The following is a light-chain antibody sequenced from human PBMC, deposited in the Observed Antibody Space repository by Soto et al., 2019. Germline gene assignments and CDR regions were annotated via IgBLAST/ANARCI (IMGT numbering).Light chain of an antibody. CDR2: KAS. CDR1: QVIKTY. CDR3: QNYVSAPRT. J-gene: IGKJ1*01. Sequence: IQMTQSPSSLSASVGDRVTITCRASQVIKTYLAWYQQKPGKAPALLIYKASILQSGVPSRFSGSGSETDFTLTIASLQAEDVATYYCQNYVSAPRTFGPGTRVEI. V-gene: IGKV1-27*01.